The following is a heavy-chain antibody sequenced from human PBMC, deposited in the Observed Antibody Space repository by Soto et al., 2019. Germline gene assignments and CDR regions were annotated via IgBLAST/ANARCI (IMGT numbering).Heavy chain of an antibody. Sequence: SETLSLTCAIYGGSFSGYYWSWIRQPPGKGLEWIGEINHSGSAIYSPSLKSRVTISVDTSKNQFSLNLFSVTAADTAVYYCASGGGFCINGVCYSYFDYWGQGTPVTVSS. J-gene: IGHJ4*02. D-gene: IGHD2-8*01. CDR2: INHSGSA. CDR1: GGSFSGYY. CDR3: ASGGGFCINGVCYSYFDY. V-gene: IGHV4-34*01.